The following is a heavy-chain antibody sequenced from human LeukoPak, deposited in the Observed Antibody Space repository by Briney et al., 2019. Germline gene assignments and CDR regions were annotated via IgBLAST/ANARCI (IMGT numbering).Heavy chain of an antibody. V-gene: IGHV3-23*01. CDR1: GITFSSYG. CDR3: AKAPRFGDHAAEYFYYYMDV. J-gene: IGHJ6*03. D-gene: IGHD3-16*01. Sequence: GGSLRLSCAASGITFSSYGMSWVRQAPGKGLEWVSSISSTGGTTYYADSMKGRFTISRDNSKNTLYVQMNSLRVDDTAVYYCAKAPRFGDHAAEYFYYYMDVWGKGTTVTVSS. CDR2: ISSTGGTT.